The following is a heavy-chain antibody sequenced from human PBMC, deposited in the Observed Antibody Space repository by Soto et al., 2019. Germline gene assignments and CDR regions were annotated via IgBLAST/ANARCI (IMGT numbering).Heavy chain of an antibody. V-gene: IGHV2-5*02. J-gene: IGHJ4*02. CDR1: GFSLSTSGVG. D-gene: IGHD3-16*02. CDR3: AHSRMYYNYICGSYRVDPLDLFPFAY. Sequence: QITLKESGPTLVKPTQTLTLTCTFSGFSLSTSGVGVGWIRQPPGKALEWLALIYWDDDKRYSPSLKSRLTITQYTSKDQVFLTMDKMDPVDKATYYCAHSRMYYNYICGSYRVDPLDLFPFAYWGQGSLVSVSS. CDR2: IYWDDDK.